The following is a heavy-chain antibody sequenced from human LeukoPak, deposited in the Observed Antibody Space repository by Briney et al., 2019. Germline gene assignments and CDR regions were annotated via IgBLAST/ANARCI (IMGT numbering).Heavy chain of an antibody. J-gene: IGHJ3*02. CDR3: ANYDSSGSKNDAFDI. Sequence: SQTLSLTCTVSGGSISSGDYYWSWIRQSPGKGLEWIGYTYYSGSTYYNPSLKSRVTISVDTSKNQFSLKLSSVTAADTAVYYCANYDSSGSKNDAFDIWGQGTMVTVSS. V-gene: IGHV4-30-4*08. D-gene: IGHD3-22*01. CDR2: TYYSGST. CDR1: GGSISSGDYY.